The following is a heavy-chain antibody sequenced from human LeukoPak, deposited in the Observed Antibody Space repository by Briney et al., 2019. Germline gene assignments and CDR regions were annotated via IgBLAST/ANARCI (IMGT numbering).Heavy chain of an antibody. CDR1: GFTFSSYA. Sequence: QSGGSLRLSCAASGFTFSSYAMSWVRQAPGKGLEWVSAISGSGGSTYYADSVKGRFTISRDNSKNTLYLQMNSLRAEDTAVYYCATKGVDTAMVLLYYYYYGMDVWGRGTTVTVSS. D-gene: IGHD5-18*01. J-gene: IGHJ6*02. V-gene: IGHV3-23*01. CDR3: ATKGVDTAMVLLYYYYYGMDV. CDR2: ISGSGGST.